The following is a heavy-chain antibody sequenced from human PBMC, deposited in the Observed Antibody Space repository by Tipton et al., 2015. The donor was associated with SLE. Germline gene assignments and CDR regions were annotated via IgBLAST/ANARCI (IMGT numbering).Heavy chain of an antibody. Sequence: TLSLTCTVSGDSISNYFWTWIRQPAGKGLEWIGRIYTSGNTLYNPSLKSRVTMSLDTSKNQFSVNLSSVTAADTAVYYCARGVGVAGRGFGAFDIWGQGTMVTVS. CDR3: ARGVGVAGRGFGAFDI. CDR2: IYTSGNT. J-gene: IGHJ3*02. V-gene: IGHV4-4*07. CDR1: GDSISNYF. D-gene: IGHD6-19*01.